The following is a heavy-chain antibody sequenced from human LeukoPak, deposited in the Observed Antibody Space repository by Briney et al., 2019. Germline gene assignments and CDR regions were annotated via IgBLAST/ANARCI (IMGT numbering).Heavy chain of an antibody. CDR2: ISSSSSYI. V-gene: IGHV3-21*01. CDR3: ARTGSSSSSFGY. Sequence: GGSLILSCAASGFTFSSYSMNWVRQAPGKGLEWVSSISSSSSYIYYADSVKARFTISRDNAKNSLYLQMNSLRAEDTAVYYCARTGSSSSSFGYWGQGTLVTVSS. J-gene: IGHJ4*02. CDR1: GFTFSSYS. D-gene: IGHD6-6*01.